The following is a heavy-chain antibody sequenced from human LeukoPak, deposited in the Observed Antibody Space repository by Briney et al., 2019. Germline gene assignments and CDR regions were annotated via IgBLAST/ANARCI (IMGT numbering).Heavy chain of an antibody. CDR1: GYTFTSYY. V-gene: IGHV1-46*01. Sequence: ASVKVSCEASGYTFTSYYMHWVRQAPGQGLEWMGIINPSGGSTSYAQKFQGRVTMTRDTSTSTVYMELSSLRSEDTAVYYCARDIIVVVPAAILAYGMDVWGQGTTVTVSS. D-gene: IGHD2-2*01. CDR3: ARDIIVVVPAAILAYGMDV. J-gene: IGHJ6*02. CDR2: INPSGGST.